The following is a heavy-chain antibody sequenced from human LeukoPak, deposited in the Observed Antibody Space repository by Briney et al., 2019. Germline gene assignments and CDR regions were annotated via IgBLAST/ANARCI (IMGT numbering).Heavy chain of an antibody. CDR2: ISSSSTI. D-gene: IGHD6-19*01. Sequence: GGSLRLSCAASGFTFSSYSMNWVRQAPGKGLEWISYISSSSTIYYADSVKGRFTISRDNAKNSLYLQMNNLRAEDTAVYHCARSSSGWYMDYWGQGTLVTVSS. CDR1: GFTFSSYS. J-gene: IGHJ4*02. V-gene: IGHV3-48*01. CDR3: ARSSSGWYMDY.